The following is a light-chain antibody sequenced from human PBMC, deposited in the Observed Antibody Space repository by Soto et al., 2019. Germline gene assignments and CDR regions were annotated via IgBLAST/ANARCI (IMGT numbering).Light chain of an antibody. CDR1: QSVSSNY. V-gene: IGKV3-20*01. CDR2: GAS. CDR3: QQYGSLPYT. Sequence: EIVLTQSPGTLSLSPGEGATLSCRASQSVSSNYLAWYQQKPGQAPRILMYGASTRATGLPDRFSGSGSGTDFTLTISRLEPEDSAVYYCQQYGSLPYTFGQGTKLEIK. J-gene: IGKJ2*01.